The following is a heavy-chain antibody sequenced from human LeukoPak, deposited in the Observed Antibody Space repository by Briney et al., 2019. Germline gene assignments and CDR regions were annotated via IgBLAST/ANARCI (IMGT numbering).Heavy chain of an antibody. CDR2: ISSSSSYI. CDR3: ARGPRGSGSRRRYYFDY. CDR1: GFTFSSYS. D-gene: IGHD3-10*01. Sequence: PGRSLRLSCAASGFTFSSYSMNWVRQAPGKGLEWVSSISSSSSYIYYADSVKGRFTISRDNAKNSLYLQMNSLRAEDTAVYYCARGPRGSGSRRRYYFDYWGQGTLVTVSS. J-gene: IGHJ4*02. V-gene: IGHV3-21*01.